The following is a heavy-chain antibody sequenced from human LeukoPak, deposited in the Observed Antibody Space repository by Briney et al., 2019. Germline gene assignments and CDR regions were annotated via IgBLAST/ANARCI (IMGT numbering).Heavy chain of an antibody. V-gene: IGHV1-69*13. CDR2: IIPLFGTA. CDR1: GGTFINYA. D-gene: IGHD6-13*01. J-gene: IGHJ6*02. Sequence: SVKVSCKASGGTFINYAFNWVRQAPGQGLEWMGGIIPLFGTANYAQKFQDRVTITADESTSTAYMELSSLKSEDTAVYYCARDLAMAAADYYYGMDVWGQGTTVTVSS. CDR3: ARDLAMAAADYYYGMDV.